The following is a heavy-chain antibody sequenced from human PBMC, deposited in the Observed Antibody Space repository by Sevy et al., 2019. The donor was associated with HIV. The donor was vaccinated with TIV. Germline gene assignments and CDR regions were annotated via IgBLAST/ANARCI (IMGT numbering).Heavy chain of an antibody. CDR1: GFTVNDKY. V-gene: IGHV3-66*02. D-gene: IGHD6-19*01. Sequence: GGSLRLSCAISGFTVNDKYIIWVRQAPGKGLEWVSVIFSSGSTYYADSAKGRFTISIDNSKSTVDLQMNSVRAEDTAVYYCVSLFLSYRSGWSYFDYWGQGTLVTVSS. CDR2: IFSSGST. J-gene: IGHJ4*02. CDR3: VSLFLSYRSGWSYFDY.